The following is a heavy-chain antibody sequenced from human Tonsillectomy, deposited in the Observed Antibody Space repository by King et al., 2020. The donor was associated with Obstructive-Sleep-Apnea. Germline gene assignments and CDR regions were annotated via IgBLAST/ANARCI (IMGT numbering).Heavy chain of an antibody. Sequence: VQLQESGPGLVKPSQTLSLTCSVSGGSISSGDYYWSWIRQSPGKGLEWIGYIYYTGGTYYNPSLRSRVMISRDTSKNHFSLHLRSVTAADTAVYFCARGDCSDSTWYVGGEDWFDPWGQGTLVTVSS. CDR3: ARGDCSDSTWYVGGEDWFDP. V-gene: IGHV4-30-4*01. CDR2: IYYTGGT. D-gene: IGHD2-15*01. CDR1: GGSISSGDYY. J-gene: IGHJ5*02.